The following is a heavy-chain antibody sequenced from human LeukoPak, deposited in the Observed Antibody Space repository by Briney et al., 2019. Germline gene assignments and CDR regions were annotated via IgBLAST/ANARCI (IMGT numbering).Heavy chain of an antibody. V-gene: IGHV1-2*02. Sequence: ASVKVSCKASGYTFTGYYMHWVRQAPGQELEWMAWINPNSGGTYYAQNFHDRITMTRDTSISTAYMELSRLRSDDTAIYYCARANALYCSSTSCLFDYWGQGTLVTVS. CDR2: INPNSGGT. CDR1: GYTFTGYY. J-gene: IGHJ4*02. CDR3: ARANALYCSSTSCLFDY. D-gene: IGHD2-2*01.